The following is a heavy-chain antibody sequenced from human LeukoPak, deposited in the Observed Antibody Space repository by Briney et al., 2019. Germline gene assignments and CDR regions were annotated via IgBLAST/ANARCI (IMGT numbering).Heavy chain of an antibody. CDR1: GGYISSGSYC. CDR2: IYTSGST. Sequence: SETLSLTCTVSGGYISSGSYCWSWIRQPAGKGLEWIGRIYTSGSTNYNPSLKSRVTISVDTSKNQFSLKLSSVTAADTAVYYCARDPTVTVGSSSSGAYYYYYYMDVWGKGTTVTVSS. V-gene: IGHV4-61*02. CDR3: ARDPTVTVGSSSSGAYYYYYYMDV. J-gene: IGHJ6*03. D-gene: IGHD6-6*01.